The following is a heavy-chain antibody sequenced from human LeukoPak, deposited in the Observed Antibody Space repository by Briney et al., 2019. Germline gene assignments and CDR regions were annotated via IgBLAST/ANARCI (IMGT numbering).Heavy chain of an antibody. CDR1: GGSISNGGYY. D-gene: IGHD5-12*01. J-gene: IGHJ4*02. V-gene: IGHV4-31*03. CDR2: IYYSGST. CDR3: ARATGSSGYVHFDY. Sequence: PSETLSLTCTVAGGSISNGGYYWSWIRQHPGKGLEWIGYIYYSGSTYYNPSLKSRVTISVDTSKNQFSLKLSSVTAADTAVYYCARATGSSGYVHFDYWGQGTLVTVSS.